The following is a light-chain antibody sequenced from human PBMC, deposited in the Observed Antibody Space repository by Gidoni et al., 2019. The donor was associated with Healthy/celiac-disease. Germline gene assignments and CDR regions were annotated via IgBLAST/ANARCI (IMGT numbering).Light chain of an antibody. J-gene: IGKJ2*01. V-gene: IGKV1-39*01. CDR2: AAS. CDR1: QRISSY. CDR3: QQSYNTPLYT. Sequence: DIQMTQPPSSLSATVGDRVTITCRASQRISSYLNSYQQKPGKAPKLLIYAASSLQSGVPSRFSGSGSWTDFTLTISSLQPEDFATYYCQQSYNTPLYTFGQGTKLEIK.